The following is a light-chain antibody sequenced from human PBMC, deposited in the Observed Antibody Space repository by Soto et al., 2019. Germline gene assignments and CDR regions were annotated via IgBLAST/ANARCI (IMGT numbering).Light chain of an antibody. CDR2: EGT. CDR3: CSFAGSSTYV. V-gene: IGLV2-23*01. Sequence: QSALTQPASVSGSPGQSITISCTGTSSDVGPSNLVSWYQQHPGKAPKVMIYEGTQRPSGVSNRFSGSKSGNTASLTISGLQAEDEADYYCCSFAGSSTYVFGTGTKVTVL. J-gene: IGLJ1*01. CDR1: SSDVGPSNL.